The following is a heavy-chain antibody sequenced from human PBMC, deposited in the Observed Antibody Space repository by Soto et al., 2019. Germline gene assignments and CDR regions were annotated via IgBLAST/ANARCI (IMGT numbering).Heavy chain of an antibody. Sequence: PGGSLRLSCAASGFTFSSYAMSWVRQAPGKGLEWVSAISGSGGSTYYADSVKGRFTISRDKAKNSLYLQMNSLRAEVSALYYGAQVARLWFDPLDVWGKGTTVTVPS. D-gene: IGHD3-10*01. J-gene: IGHJ6*04. CDR1: GFTFSSYA. V-gene: IGHV3-23*01. CDR3: AQVARLWFDPLDV. CDR2: ISGSGGST.